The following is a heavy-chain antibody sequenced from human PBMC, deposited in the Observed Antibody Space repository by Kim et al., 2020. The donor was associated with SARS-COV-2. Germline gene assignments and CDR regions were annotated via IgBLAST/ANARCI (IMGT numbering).Heavy chain of an antibody. V-gene: IGHV4-61*02. CDR3: ARDWAGGGWLVESNTYYYDGMDV. J-gene: IGHJ6*02. CDR2: IYTSGST. Sequence: SETLSLTCTVSGGSISSGSYYWSWIRQPAGKGLEWIGRIYTSGSTNYNPSLKSRVTISVDTSKNQFSLKLSSVTAADTAVYYCARDWAGGGWLVESNTYYYDGMDVWGQGTTVTVSS. CDR1: GGSISSGSYY. D-gene: IGHD3-22*01.